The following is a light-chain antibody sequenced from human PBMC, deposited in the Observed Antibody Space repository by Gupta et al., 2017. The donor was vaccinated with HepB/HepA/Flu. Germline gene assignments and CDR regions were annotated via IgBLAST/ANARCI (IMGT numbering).Light chain of an antibody. CDR1: QSVSSN. J-gene: IGKJ1*01. V-gene: IGKV3-15*01. Sequence: EVVMTQSHATLSVSAGERATLSCRASQSVSSNLAWYQQKPGQPPRLLIYGASTRATGIPARFSGSGSGTDFTLTIGSLQAEDFAVYSCQQYNNCSRTFGQGTKVEIK. CDR3: QQYNNCSRT. CDR2: GAS.